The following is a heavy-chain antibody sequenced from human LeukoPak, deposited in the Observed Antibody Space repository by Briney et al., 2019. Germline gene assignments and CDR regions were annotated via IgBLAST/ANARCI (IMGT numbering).Heavy chain of an antibody. D-gene: IGHD6-13*01. CDR1: GDSVSSNSAA. CDR3: ARDGRSIAAAEEAFDI. V-gene: IGHV6-1*01. Sequence: SQTLSLTCAISGDSVSSNSAAWNWIRQSPSRGLEWLGRTYYRSKWYNDYAVSVKSRITINPDTSKNQFSLQLNSVTPEDTAVYYCARDGRSIAAAEEAFDIWGQGTMVTVSS. CDR2: TYYRSKWYN. J-gene: IGHJ3*02.